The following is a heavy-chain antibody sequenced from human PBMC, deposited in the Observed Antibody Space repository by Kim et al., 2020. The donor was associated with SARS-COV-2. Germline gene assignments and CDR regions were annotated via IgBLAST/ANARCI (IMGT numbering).Heavy chain of an antibody. CDR3: AKGDSSGYYPNCFDP. Sequence: DSVKGRFTISRDNAKNSLFLQMNNLRPEDTAFYYCAKGDSSGYYPNCFDPWGQGTLVTVSS. D-gene: IGHD3-22*01. V-gene: IGHV3-9*01. J-gene: IGHJ5*02.